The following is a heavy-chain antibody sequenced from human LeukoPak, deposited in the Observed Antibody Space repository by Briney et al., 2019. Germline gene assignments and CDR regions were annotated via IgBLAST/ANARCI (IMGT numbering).Heavy chain of an antibody. V-gene: IGHV4-59*08. CDR1: GGSISSYY. CDR2: IYSSGST. CDR3: ARQAYSGYDYSFGY. J-gene: IGHJ4*02. Sequence: SETLSLTCTVSGGSISSYYWSWIRQPPGEGLEWIGYIYSSGSTNYNPPLKSRVTISVDTSKNQFSLKLSSVTAADTAVYYCARQAYSGYDYSFGYWGQGTLVTVSS. D-gene: IGHD5-12*01.